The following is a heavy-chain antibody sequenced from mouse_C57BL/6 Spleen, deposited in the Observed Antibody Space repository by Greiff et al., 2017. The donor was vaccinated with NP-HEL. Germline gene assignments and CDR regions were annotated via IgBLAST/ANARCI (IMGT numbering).Heavy chain of an antibody. Sequence: EVQGVESGGGLVQPKGSLKLSCAASGFSFNTYAMNWVRQAPGKGLEWVARIRSKSNNYATYYADSVKDRFTISRDDSESMLYLQMNNLKTEDTAMYYCVRHSHPLSAMDYWGQGTSVTVSS. CDR3: VRHSHPLSAMDY. CDR1: GFSFNTYA. CDR2: IRSKSNNYAT. D-gene: IGHD6-1*01. V-gene: IGHV10-1*01. J-gene: IGHJ4*01.